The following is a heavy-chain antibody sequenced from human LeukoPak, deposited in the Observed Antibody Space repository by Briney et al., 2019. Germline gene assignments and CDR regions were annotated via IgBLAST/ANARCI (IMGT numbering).Heavy chain of an antibody. J-gene: IGHJ4*02. Sequence: AGTLRLSCAASGFTFSSTSMNWVRQAQGKGLQWISYIASSSSSMYYADSVKGRFTISRDNAKNSLYLQMNSLTAEDTAVYYCARVIGSYGDSAYWGQGTLVTVSS. V-gene: IGHV3-48*04. CDR2: IASSSSSM. CDR1: GFTFSSTS. CDR3: ARVIGSYGDSAY. D-gene: IGHD4-17*01.